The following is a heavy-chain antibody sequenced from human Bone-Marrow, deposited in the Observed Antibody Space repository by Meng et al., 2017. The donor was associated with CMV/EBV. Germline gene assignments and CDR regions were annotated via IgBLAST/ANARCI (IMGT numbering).Heavy chain of an antibody. CDR1: GFTFSSYD. CDR3: ARAIVGALGMDV. Sequence: GGPLRLSCAASGFTFSSYDMHWVRQATGKGLEWVSAIGTAGDTYYPGSVKGRFTISRENAKNSLYLQMNSLRAGDTAVYYCARAIVGALGMDVWGQGTTVTVSS. J-gene: IGHJ6*02. CDR2: IGTAGDT. D-gene: IGHD1-26*01. V-gene: IGHV3-13*01.